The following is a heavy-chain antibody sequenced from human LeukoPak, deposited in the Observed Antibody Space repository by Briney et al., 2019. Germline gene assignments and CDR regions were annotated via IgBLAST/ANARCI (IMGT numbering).Heavy chain of an antibody. CDR3: ARIMAPRVGSFDY. D-gene: IGHD2-8*01. CDR1: GFTFSGYA. CDR2: ISTSGDNT. V-gene: IGHV3-23*01. J-gene: IGHJ4*02. Sequence: GGSLRLSCAVSGFTFSGYAMTWVRLAPGKGLEWVSTISTSGDNTYHADSVKGRFTISRDNSKNTLYLQMNSLRAEDTAVYYCARIMAPRVGSFDYWGQGTLVIVSS.